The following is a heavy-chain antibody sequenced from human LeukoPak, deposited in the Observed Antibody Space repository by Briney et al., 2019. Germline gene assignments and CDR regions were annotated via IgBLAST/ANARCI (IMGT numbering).Heavy chain of an antibody. CDR1: GFTFSSYG. D-gene: IGHD1-26*01. V-gene: IGHV3-33*01. CDR3: ARDWGVRATIEGWFDP. CDR2: IWYDGSNK. J-gene: IGHJ5*02. Sequence: GGSLRLSCAASGFTFSSYGMHWVRQAPGKGLEWVAVIWYDGSNKYYADSVKGRFTISRDNSKNTLYLQMNSLRAEDTAVYYCARDWGVRATIEGWFDPWGQGTLVTVSS.